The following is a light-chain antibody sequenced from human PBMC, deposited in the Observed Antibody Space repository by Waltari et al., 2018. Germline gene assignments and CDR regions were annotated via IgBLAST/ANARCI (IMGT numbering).Light chain of an antibody. Sequence: QSVLTPPPSVSGAPGQNVTPFCHGSNTNIGSGYHVNWYQQLPGAAPKLLISGDKPSGVPERFSASKSGAAASLGITVLQAEDEAEYYCQSYDSRLSESVFGGGTKLTVL. CDR3: QSYDSRLSESV. V-gene: IGLV1-40*01. J-gene: IGLJ3*02. CDR1: NTNIGSGYH. CDR2: GD.